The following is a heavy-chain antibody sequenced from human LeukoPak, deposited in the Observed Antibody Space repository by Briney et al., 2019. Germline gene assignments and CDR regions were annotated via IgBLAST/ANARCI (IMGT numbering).Heavy chain of an antibody. CDR1: GFTFSSYG. V-gene: IGHV3-21*01. CDR3: ARRMGRRFGERYYYYHYMDV. J-gene: IGHJ6*03. CDR2: ISSSSSYI. D-gene: IGHD3-10*01. Sequence: GGSLRLSCAASGFTFSSYGMSWVRQAPGKGLEWVSSISSSSSYIYYADSVKGRFTISRDNAKNSLYLQMNSLRAEDTAVYYCARRMGRRFGERYYYYHYMDVWGKGTTVTISS.